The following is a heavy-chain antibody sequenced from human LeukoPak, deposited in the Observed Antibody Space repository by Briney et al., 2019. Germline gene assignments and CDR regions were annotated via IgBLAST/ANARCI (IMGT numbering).Heavy chain of an antibody. CDR1: GYSISSGYY. Sequence: PSETLSLTCTVSGYSISSGYYWGWIRQPPGKGLEWIGSIYHSGRTYYNPSLKSRVTISVDTSKNQFSLELNSVTPADTAVYYCARGGNYWPQWWFDPWGRGTLVSVSS. CDR3: ARGGNYWPQWWFDP. V-gene: IGHV4-38-2*02. D-gene: IGHD1-26*01. J-gene: IGHJ5*02. CDR2: IYHSGRT.